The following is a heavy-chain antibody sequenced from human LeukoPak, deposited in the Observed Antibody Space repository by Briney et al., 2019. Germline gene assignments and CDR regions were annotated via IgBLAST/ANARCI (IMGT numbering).Heavy chain of an antibody. CDR1: GGSITSYY. D-gene: IGHD3-22*01. CDR3: ARDLTDYYELDY. CDR2: IYTTGNT. Sequence: PSQTLSLTCTVAGGSITSYYWNWNRQPARKLLEWIGRIYTTGNTNYNPSLKSRVSMSVDTSKNQFSLRLSSVTAADTAVYYCARDLTDYYELDYWGQGTLVTVSS. V-gene: IGHV4-4*07. J-gene: IGHJ4*02.